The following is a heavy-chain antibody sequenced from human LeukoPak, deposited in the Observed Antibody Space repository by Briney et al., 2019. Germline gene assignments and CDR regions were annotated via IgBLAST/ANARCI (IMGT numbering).Heavy chain of an antibody. CDR1: GITFSSIW. CDR3: AEGMGATDR. Sequence: GGSLRLSCEASGITFSSIWMGWVRQAPGKGLEWVAIIKQDGSEKYYVDSVKGRFTISRDNAKNSLYLQMNSLRAEDTAVYYCAEGMGATDRWGQGTLVTVSS. V-gene: IGHV3-7*01. J-gene: IGHJ4*02. CDR2: IKQDGSEK. D-gene: IGHD1-26*01.